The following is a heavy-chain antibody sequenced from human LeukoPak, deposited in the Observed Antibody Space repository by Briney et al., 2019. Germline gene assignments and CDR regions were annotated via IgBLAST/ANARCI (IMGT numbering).Heavy chain of an antibody. V-gene: IGHV3-7*01. D-gene: IGHD3-10*01. CDR3: ARDLNIYYGSGPPGWYYFDY. Sequence: PGGSLRLSCAASGFTFSSYWMSWVRLAPGKGLEWVANIKQDGSEKYYVDSVKGRFTISRDNAKNSLYLQMNSLRAEDTAVYYCARDLNIYYGSGPPGWYYFDYWGQGTLVTVSS. CDR2: IKQDGSEK. J-gene: IGHJ4*02. CDR1: GFTFSSYW.